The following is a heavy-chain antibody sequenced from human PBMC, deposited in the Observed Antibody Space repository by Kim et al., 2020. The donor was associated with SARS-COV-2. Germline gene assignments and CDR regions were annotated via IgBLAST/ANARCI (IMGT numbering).Heavy chain of an antibody. CDR3: ARGIPLVRGVLRWFDP. J-gene: IGHJ5*02. D-gene: IGHD3-10*01. V-gene: IGHV4-59*09. Sequence: PSLKSRVTIAVDTAKNQFYLKLSSVTAADTAVYYCARGIPLVRGVLRWFDPWGQGTLVTVSS.